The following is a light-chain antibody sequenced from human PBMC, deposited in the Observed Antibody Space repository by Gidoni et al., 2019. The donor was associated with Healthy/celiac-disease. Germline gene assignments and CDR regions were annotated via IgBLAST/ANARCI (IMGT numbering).Light chain of an antibody. CDR1: QSVSSY. J-gene: IGKJ2*01. CDR3: QQRSNWIMYT. CDR2: DAP. V-gene: IGKV3-11*01. Sequence: ELVLTQSPATLSLSPGERATLSCRASQSVSSYLAWYQQKPGQAPRLLIYDAPNRATGIPARFSGSGSGTDFTLTISSLEPEDFAVYYCQQRSNWIMYTFGQGTKLEIK.